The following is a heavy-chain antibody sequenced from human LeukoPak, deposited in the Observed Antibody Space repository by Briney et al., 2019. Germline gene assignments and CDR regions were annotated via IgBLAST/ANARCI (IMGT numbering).Heavy chain of an antibody. V-gene: IGHV4-34*01. J-gene: IGHJ4*02. Sequence: SETLSLTCAVYGGSFSGYYWSWIRQPPGKGLEWIGEINHSGSTNYNPSLKSRVTISVDTSKNQFSLKLSSVTAADTAVYYCARSRRDGYNWVFDYWGQGILVTVSS. CDR1: GGSFSGYY. CDR2: INHSGST. CDR3: ARSRRDGYNWVFDY. D-gene: IGHD5-24*01.